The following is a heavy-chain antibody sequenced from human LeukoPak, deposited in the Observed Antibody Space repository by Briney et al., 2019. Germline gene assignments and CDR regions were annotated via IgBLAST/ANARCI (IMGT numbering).Heavy chain of an antibody. Sequence: ASVKVSCKASGYTFTGYYMHWVRQAPGQRLEWMGWINPNSGGTNYAQKFQGRVTMTRDTSISTAYMELSRLRSDDTAVYYCAIVTYYYGSGSVAFDIWGQGTMVTVSS. J-gene: IGHJ3*02. D-gene: IGHD3-10*01. CDR3: AIVTYYYGSGSVAFDI. CDR1: GYTFTGYY. V-gene: IGHV1-2*02. CDR2: INPNSGGT.